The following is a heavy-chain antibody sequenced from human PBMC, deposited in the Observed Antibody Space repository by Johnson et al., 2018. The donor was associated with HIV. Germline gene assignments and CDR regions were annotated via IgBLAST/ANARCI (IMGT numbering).Heavy chain of an antibody. CDR3: ARSRDYGPARSAFDI. D-gene: IGHD4-17*01. CDR2: IRYDGSNK. J-gene: IGHJ3*02. Sequence: QVQLVESGGGVVQPGGSLRLSCAASGFTFRRYGMHWVRQAPGKGLEWVAFIRYDGSNKYYGDSVKGRFTISRDNSKNTLYLQMNSLKAEDTAVYYCARSRDYGPARSAFDIWGQGTMVTVSS. V-gene: IGHV3-30*02. CDR1: GFTFRRYG.